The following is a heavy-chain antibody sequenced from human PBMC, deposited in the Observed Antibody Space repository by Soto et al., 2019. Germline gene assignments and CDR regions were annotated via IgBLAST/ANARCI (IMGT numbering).Heavy chain of an antibody. J-gene: IGHJ4*02. CDR2: ISGSGDST. CDR1: GFTFSSYA. CDR3: ARRSSSWYFDY. Sequence: EVPLLESGGGLVQPGGSLRLSCAASGFTFSSYAMNWVRQAPGKGLEWVSVISGSGDSTYYADSVKGRFTISRDNSKNPLYLQMNSLRAEDTAVYYCARRSSSWYFDYWGQGTLVTVSS. D-gene: IGHD6-13*01. V-gene: IGHV3-23*01.